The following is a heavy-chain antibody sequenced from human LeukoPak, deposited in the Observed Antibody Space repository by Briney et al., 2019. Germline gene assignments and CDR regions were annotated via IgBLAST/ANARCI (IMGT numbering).Heavy chain of an antibody. CDR2: IYYSGST. CDR3: ARGSGWYRGYFDY. J-gene: IGHJ4*02. D-gene: IGHD6-19*01. V-gene: IGHV4-31*03. Sequence: SETLSLTCTVSGGSISSGGYYWSWICQHPGKGLEWIGYIYYSGSTYYNPSLKSRVTISVDTSKNQFSLKLSSVTAADTAVYYCARGSGWYRGYFDYWGQGTLVTVSS. CDR1: GGSISSGGYY.